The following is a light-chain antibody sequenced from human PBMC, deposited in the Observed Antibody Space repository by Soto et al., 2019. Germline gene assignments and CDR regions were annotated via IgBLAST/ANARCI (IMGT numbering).Light chain of an antibody. J-gene: IGKJ1*01. CDR3: QQLNNYPRT. CDR2: KAS. Sequence: DYQVTQSPSTLSASVVDRVTITFRASQNIYTWLAWYQQKPGIAPKLLIHKASTLESGVPSRFSGSGYGTDFTLTISSLQPEDFATYYCQQLNNYPRTFGQGTKVDIK. V-gene: IGKV1-5*03. CDR1: QNIYTW.